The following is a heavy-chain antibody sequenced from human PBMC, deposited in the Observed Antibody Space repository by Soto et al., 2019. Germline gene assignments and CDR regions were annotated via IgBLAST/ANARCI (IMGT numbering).Heavy chain of an antibody. J-gene: IGHJ6*02. CDR2: MDPNSGST. CDR1: GYTFTTYD. CDR3: ARERKFDFWRKGLDV. D-gene: IGHD3-3*01. V-gene: IGHV1-8*01. Sequence: ASVKVSCTASGYTFTTYDINWVRQAPGQGLEWLGWMDPNSGSTGYAQNFQGRVTMTRNISRSTAHMELSSLQSEDTAVYYCARERKFDFWRKGLDVWGQGTTVTVSS.